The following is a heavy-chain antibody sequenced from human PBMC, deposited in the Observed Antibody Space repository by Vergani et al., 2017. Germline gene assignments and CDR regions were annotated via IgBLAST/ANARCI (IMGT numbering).Heavy chain of an antibody. D-gene: IGHD3-16*01. Sequence: EVQLVQSGAEVKKPGATMKISCKVSGYTFTDHYMHWVTQAPGKGLEWMGLVDPEEGETIYAEKFKGRVTIAADTSTDTAHLELSSLRSEDTAVYYCATQQPVITGGMEVWGQGTMVIVSS. V-gene: IGHV1-69-2*01. CDR3: ATQQPVITGGMEV. J-gene: IGHJ6*02. CDR2: VDPEEGET. CDR1: GYTFTDHY.